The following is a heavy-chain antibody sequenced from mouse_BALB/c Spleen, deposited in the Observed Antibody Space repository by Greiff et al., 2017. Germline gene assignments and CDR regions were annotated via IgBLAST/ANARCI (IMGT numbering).Heavy chain of an antibody. CDR3: AKVRRYAMDY. J-gene: IGHJ4*01. Sequence: DVKLVESGGGLVKPGGSLKLSCAASGFTFSDYYMYWVRQTPEKRLEWVATISSGGSYTYYPDSVKGRFTISRDNAKNTLYLQMSSLKSEDTAMYYCAKVRRYAMDYWGQGTSVTVSS. V-gene: IGHV5-4*02. CDR1: GFTFSDYY. CDR2: ISSGGSYT. D-gene: IGHD2-14*01.